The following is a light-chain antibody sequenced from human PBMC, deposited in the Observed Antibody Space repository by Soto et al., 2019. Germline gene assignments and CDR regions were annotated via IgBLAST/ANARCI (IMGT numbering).Light chain of an antibody. V-gene: IGKV3D-20*02. CDR2: ETS. J-gene: IGKJ2*01. CDR1: QSVSTSH. CDR3: QQSYSTLYT. Sequence: EIVLTQSPATLSLSPGERATLSCKASQSVSTSHLAWYQQKVGQPPRLLLHETSTRATGIPDRFSGSGSGTDFTLTISSLQPEDFATYYCQQSYSTLYTFGQGTKLEIK.